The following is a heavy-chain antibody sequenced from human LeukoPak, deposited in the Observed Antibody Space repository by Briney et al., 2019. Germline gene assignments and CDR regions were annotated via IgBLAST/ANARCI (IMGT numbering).Heavy chain of an antibody. CDR3: ARDRSGWYDG. CDR1: GYTFTGYY. J-gene: IGHJ4*02. V-gene: IGHV1-2*02. Sequence: ASVKVSCKASGYTFTGYYIHWVRQALGQGLEWMGWINPHSGGTNYAQKFQGRVTMTRDTSINTAYMELSRLKSDDTAVYYCARDRSGWYDGWGQGTLVTVSS. D-gene: IGHD6-19*01. CDR2: INPHSGGT.